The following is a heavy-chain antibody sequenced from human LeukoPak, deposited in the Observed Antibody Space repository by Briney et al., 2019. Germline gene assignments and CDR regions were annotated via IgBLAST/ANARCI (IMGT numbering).Heavy chain of an antibody. D-gene: IGHD3-10*01. J-gene: IGHJ4*01. CDR2: ISSSSSTI. CDR1: GFTFSSYS. CDR3: ARLSAMLRGPEPIYYFDY. V-gene: IGHV3-48*01. Sequence: GGSLRLSCAASGFTFSSYSMNWVRQAPGKGLEWVSCISSSSSTIYYADSVKGRFTISRDNAKNSLYLQMNSLRAEDTAMYYCARLSAMLRGPEPIYYFDYWGQGTLVTVSS.